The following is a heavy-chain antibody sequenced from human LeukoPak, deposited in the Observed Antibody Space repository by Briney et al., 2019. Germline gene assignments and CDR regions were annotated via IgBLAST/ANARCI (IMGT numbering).Heavy chain of an antibody. J-gene: IGHJ3*02. CDR1: GYTFTSYA. D-gene: IGHD3-22*01. CDR2: INTNTGNP. CDR3: ASIGDSSGYYLDDAFDI. V-gene: IGHV7-4-1*02. Sequence: ASVKVSCKASGYTFTSYAMNWVRQAPGQGLEWVGWINTNTGNPTYAQGFTGRFVFSLDTSVSTAYLQISSLKAEDTAVYYCASIGDSSGYYLDDAFDIWGQGTMVTVSS.